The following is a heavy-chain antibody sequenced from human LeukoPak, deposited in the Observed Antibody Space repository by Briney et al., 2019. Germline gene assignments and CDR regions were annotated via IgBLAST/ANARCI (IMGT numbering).Heavy chain of an antibody. CDR1: GFTFSSYW. D-gene: IGHD2-21*01. V-gene: IGHV3-74*01. J-gene: IGHJ5*02. CDR2: INSDGSST. CDR3: ARDVGDIARPKPNWFDP. Sequence: GGSLRLSCAASGFTFSSYWMHWVRHAPGKGLVWVSRINSDGSSTIYADSVRGRFTISRENSKKTLYLQMNSLRVEDTAVYYCARDVGDIARPKPNWFDPWGQGTLVTVSS.